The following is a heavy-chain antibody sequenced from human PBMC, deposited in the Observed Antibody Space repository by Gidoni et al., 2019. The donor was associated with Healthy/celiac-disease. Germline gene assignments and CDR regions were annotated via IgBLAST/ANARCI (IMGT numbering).Heavy chain of an antibody. CDR2: IYYSWIT. J-gene: IGHJ6*02. CDR3: AIDSRFRIDV. V-gene: IGHV4-39*07. Sequence: QLQLQESGPGLHKPSETLSTTCTVSGGSISSSSYYWGWIRQPPAKGLEWIGSIYYSWITYYHPSLKSRVTISGDTSKHQFSLKLSSGPAAHTAVYYCAIDSRFRIDVWGQVTTVTVSS. CDR1: GGSISSSSYY.